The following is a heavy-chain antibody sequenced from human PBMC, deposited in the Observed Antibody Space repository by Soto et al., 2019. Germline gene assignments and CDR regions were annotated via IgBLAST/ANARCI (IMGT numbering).Heavy chain of an antibody. J-gene: IGHJ6*02. D-gene: IGHD1-26*01. Sequence: GGSLILSCAASGFTFSSHSMNWVRPAPGKGLEWVSSISSSSTYKYYADSVKGRFTIARDNAKNSLYLQMNSLRAEDTAVYYCARDKRWELRLDQHNGMDVWGQGTTVTVSS. V-gene: IGHV3-21*01. CDR3: ARDKRWELRLDQHNGMDV. CDR2: ISSSSTYK. CDR1: GFTFSSHS.